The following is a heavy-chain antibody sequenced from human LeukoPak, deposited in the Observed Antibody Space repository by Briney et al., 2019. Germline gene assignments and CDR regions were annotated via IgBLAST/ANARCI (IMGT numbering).Heavy chain of an antibody. D-gene: IGHD2/OR15-2a*01. CDR1: GFTFSTYE. J-gene: IGHJ4*02. CDR2: ISSSGSTI. CDR3: ARVPRRYSFFDY. V-gene: IGHV3-48*03. Sequence: PGGSLRLSCAASGFTFSTYEMIWVRQAPGKGLEGVSYISSSGSTIYYADSVKGRFTISRDNAKNSLHLQMNSLRVEDTAVYYCARVPRRYSFFDYWGQGTLVTVSS.